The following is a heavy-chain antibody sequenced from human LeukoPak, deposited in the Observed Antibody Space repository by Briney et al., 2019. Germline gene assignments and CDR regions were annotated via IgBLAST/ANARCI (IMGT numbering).Heavy chain of an antibody. J-gene: IGHJ4*02. CDR2: ISSGTDTI. D-gene: IGHD5-12*01. V-gene: IGHV3-48*02. CDR1: GFTSSSYS. Sequence: GGSLRLSCAASGFTSSSYSMNWVRQAPGKGLEWVSYISSGTDTIYYADSVKGRFTISRDNAKNSLYLQMNSLRDEDTAVYYCARDEGYSGYVQDYWGQGTLVTVSS. CDR3: ARDEGYSGYVQDY.